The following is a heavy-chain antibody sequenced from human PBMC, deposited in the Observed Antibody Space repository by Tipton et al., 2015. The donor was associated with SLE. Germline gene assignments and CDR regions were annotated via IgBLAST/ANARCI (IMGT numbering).Heavy chain of an antibody. D-gene: IGHD1/OR15-1a*01. J-gene: IGHJ3*02. CDR3: ARGRNSWNNEAFHI. Sequence: TLSLTCTVSGDTISDHYWSWIRQPPGKGLEWIGYIYYNGDTKYNPSLKSRVAISIDTSRKQFSLKLTSVTAADTAVYYCARGRNSWNNEAFHIWGQGTMVTVSS. V-gene: IGHV4-59*11. CDR1: GDTISDHY. CDR2: IYYNGDT.